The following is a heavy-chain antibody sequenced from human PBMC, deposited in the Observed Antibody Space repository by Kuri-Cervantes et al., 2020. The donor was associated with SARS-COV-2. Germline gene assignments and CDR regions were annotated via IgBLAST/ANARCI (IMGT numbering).Heavy chain of an antibody. J-gene: IGHJ4*02. Sequence: GGSLRLSCKGSGYSFTSYWIGWVRQMPGKGLEWMGIIYPGDSDTRYSPSFQGQVTISADKSISTAYLQWSSLKASDTAMYYCARRAGVHSSNHFDYWGQGTLVTVSS. CDR3: ARRAGVHSSNHFDY. D-gene: IGHD6-19*01. CDR2: IYPGDSDT. V-gene: IGHV5-51*01. CDR1: GYSFTSYW.